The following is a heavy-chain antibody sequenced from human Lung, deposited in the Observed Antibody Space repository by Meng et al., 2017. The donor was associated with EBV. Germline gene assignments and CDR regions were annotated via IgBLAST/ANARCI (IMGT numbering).Heavy chain of an antibody. CDR1: GGSISSGGYY. CDR3: AATVNDGYFDY. CDR2: IYYSGST. Sequence: QVQLQESGPGLVKPYPTLSLTCTVSGGSISSGGYYWSWIRQHPGKGLEWIGYIYYSGSTYYNPSLKSRVTISVDTSKNQFSLKLSSVTAADTAVYYCAATVNDGYFDYWGQGTLVTVSS. D-gene: IGHD4-11*01. J-gene: IGHJ4*02. V-gene: IGHV4-31*03.